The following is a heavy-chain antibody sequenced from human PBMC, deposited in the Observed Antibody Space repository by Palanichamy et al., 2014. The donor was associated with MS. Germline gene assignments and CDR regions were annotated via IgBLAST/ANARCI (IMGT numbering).Heavy chain of an antibody. CDR2: IYYSGST. Sequence: QLQLQESGPGLVKPSETLSLTCTVSGGSISSSSYYWGWIRQPPGKGLEWIGSIYYSGSTYYNPSLKSRVTISVDTSKNQFSLKLSSVTAADTAVYYCARDPPDDYGDYVAFDIWGQGTMVTVSS. CDR1: GGSISSSSYY. V-gene: IGHV4-39*02. J-gene: IGHJ3*02. D-gene: IGHD4-17*01. CDR3: ARDPPDDYGDYVAFDI.